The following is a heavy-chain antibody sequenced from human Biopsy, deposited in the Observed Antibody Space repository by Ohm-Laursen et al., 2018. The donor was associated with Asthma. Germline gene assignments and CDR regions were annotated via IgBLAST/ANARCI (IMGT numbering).Heavy chain of an antibody. V-gene: IGHV3-7*01. J-gene: IGHJ1*01. Sequence: SLRLSCAAFGFTFGDYCMSWVRQVPGKGLEWVANIKHDGTEKNHVDSLKGRFTISRDNAKNSLYLQMNSLRAEDTAVYYCARTFHFWSPYHAEPFQLWGQGTLVTVPS. CDR2: IKHDGTEK. D-gene: IGHD3-3*02. CDR3: ARTFHFWSPYHAEPFQL. CDR1: GFTFGDYC.